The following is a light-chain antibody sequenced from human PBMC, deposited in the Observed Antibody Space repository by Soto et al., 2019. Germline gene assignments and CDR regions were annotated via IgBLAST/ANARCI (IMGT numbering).Light chain of an antibody. J-gene: IGKJ3*01. CDR1: QSVSNK. CDR3: QQRSDWPLT. Sequence: IVLTQSPATLSLSPGERAILSCRASQSVSNKLAWYQQKPGQAPRLLIYDGSTRATGIPARFSGSGSGTEFTLTISSLQPEDFAVYYCQQRSDWPLTFGPGTKVDIK. V-gene: IGKV3-11*01. CDR2: DGS.